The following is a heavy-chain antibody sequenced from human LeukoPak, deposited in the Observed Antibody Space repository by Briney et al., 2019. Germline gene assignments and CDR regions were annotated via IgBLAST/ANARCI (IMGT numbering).Heavy chain of an antibody. J-gene: IGHJ4*02. D-gene: IGHD2-2*02. CDR3: ARDEEYCSSTSCYRFFDY. CDR1: GGSISSYY. CDR2: IYTSGST. V-gene: IGHV4-4*07. Sequence: SETLSLTCTVSGGSISSYYWSWIRQPARKGLEWIGRIYTSGSTNYNPSLKSRVTMSVDTSKNQFSLKLSSVTAADTAVYYCARDEEYCSSTSCYRFFDYWGQGTLVTVSS.